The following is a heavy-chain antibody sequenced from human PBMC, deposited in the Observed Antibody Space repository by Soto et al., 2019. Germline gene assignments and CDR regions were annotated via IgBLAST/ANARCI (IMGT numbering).Heavy chain of an antibody. Sequence: SETLTLTCTFSVGSISIYYWSWIRQPPGKGLEWIGYIYYSGSTNYNPSLKSRVTISVDTSKNQFSLKLSSVTAADTAVYYCARDHIAVAASDYYYYGMDVWGQGTTVTVSS. CDR2: IYYSGST. V-gene: IGHV4-59*01. J-gene: IGHJ6*01. CDR1: VGSISIYY. D-gene: IGHD6-19*01. CDR3: ARDHIAVAASDYYYYGMDV.